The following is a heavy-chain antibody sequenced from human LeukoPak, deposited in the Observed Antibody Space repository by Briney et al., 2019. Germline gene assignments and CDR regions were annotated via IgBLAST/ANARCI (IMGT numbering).Heavy chain of an antibody. CDR1: GCSISSGYY. CDR3: ARHATTVTAYYFEY. J-gene: IGHJ4*02. V-gene: IGHV4-38-2*01. Sequence: SETLSLTCAVSGCSISSGYYWGWIRQPPGKGLEWIGSIYHSGSTYYNPSLKSRVTISVDTSKNQFSLKLSSVTAADTAVYYCARHATTVTAYYFEYWGQGTLVTVSS. CDR2: IYHSGST. D-gene: IGHD4-17*01.